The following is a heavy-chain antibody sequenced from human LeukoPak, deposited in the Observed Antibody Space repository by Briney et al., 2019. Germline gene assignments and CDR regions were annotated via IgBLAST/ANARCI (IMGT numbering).Heavy chain of an antibody. J-gene: IGHJ4*02. CDR1: GYTFTDYY. D-gene: IGHD4/OR15-4a*01. V-gene: IGHV1-2*06. CDR2: INPNSGGT. CDR3: ASGDYGDPPLNY. Sequence: GASVKVSCKTSGYTFTDYYMHWVRQAPGQGLEWMGRINPNSGGTSYAQKFQGRVTMTRDTSISTAYMELSSLRSEDTAVYYCASGDYGDPPLNYWGQGTLVTVSS.